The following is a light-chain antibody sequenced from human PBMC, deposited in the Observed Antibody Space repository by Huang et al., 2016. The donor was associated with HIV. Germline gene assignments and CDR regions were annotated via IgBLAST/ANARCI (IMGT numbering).Light chain of an antibody. CDR1: PSVSGN. Sequence: EIVMTQSPATLSVSPGESATPSCRASPSVSGNLGWYQKKPGQAPRLLLYSASTRATGVPARVSGSGSGTEFTLTISRLQSEDFAVYHCQQYNSWPGTFGQGTKVEIK. V-gene: IGKV3-15*01. J-gene: IGKJ1*01. CDR3: QQYNSWPGT. CDR2: SAS.